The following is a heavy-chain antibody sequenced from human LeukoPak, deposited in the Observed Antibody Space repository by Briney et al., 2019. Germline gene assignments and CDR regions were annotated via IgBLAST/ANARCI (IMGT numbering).Heavy chain of an antibody. D-gene: IGHD3-9*01. V-gene: IGHV4-30-2*01. CDR2: IYHSGST. CDR3: ASSYDILTGYWAFDI. CDR1: GGSISSGGYS. Sequence: SQTLSLTCAVSGGSISSGGYSWRWIRQPPGKGLEWIGYIYHSGSTYYNPSLKSRVTISVDRSKNQFSLKLSSVTAADTAVYYCASSYDILTGYWAFDIWGQGTMVTVSS. J-gene: IGHJ3*02.